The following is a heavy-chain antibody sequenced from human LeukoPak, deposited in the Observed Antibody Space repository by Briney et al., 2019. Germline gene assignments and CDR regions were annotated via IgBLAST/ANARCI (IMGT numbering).Heavy chain of an antibody. CDR3: ARDQGHPDYYYYGMDV. Sequence: SQTLSLTCAISGDSVSSNSAAWNWIRQSPSRGLEWLGRTYYRSKWYNDYAVSVKSRITINPDTSKNQFSLQLNSVIPEDTAVYYCARDQGHPDYYYYGMDVWGQGTTVTVSS. CDR2: TYYRSKWYN. V-gene: IGHV6-1*01. J-gene: IGHJ6*02. CDR1: GDSVSSNSAA.